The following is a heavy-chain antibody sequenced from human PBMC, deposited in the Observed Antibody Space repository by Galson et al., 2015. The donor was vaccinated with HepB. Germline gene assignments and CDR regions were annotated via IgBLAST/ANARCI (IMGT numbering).Heavy chain of an antibody. CDR2: ISSNGGST. Sequence: SLRLSCAASGFTFSSYAMHWVRQAPGKGLEYVSAISSNGGSTYYADSVKGRFTISRDNSKNTLYLQMSSLRAEDTAVYYCVKRPSFVYDYVWGSYPPFDAFDIWGQGTMVTVSS. CDR3: VKRPSFVYDYVWGSYPPFDAFDI. D-gene: IGHD3-16*02. V-gene: IGHV3-64D*06. CDR1: GFTFSSYA. J-gene: IGHJ3*02.